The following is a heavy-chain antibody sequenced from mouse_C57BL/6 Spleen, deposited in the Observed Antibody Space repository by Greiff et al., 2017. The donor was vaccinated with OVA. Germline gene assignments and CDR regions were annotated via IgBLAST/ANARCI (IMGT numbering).Heavy chain of an antibody. CDR3: ARGTRRGFAY. J-gene: IGHJ3*01. Sequence: QVQLKQPGAELVKPGASVKLSCKASGYTFTSYWMQWVKQRPGQGLEWIGEIDPSDSYTNYNQKFKGKATLTVDTSSSTAYMQLSSLTSEDSAVYYCARGTRRGFAYWGQGTLVTVSA. D-gene: IGHD3-3*01. CDR2: IDPSDSYT. CDR1: GYTFTSYW. V-gene: IGHV1-50*01.